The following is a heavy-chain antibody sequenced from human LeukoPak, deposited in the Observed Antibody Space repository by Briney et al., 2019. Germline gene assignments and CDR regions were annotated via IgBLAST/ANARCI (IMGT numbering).Heavy chain of an antibody. CDR1: GFTFDDYA. J-gene: IGHJ4*02. V-gene: IGHV3-9*01. Sequence: GRSLRLSCALSGFTFDDYAMHWVPHAPGKGLEWVSGISWNSGSIGYADSVKGRFTISRDNAKNSLYLQMNSLRAEDTALYYCAKDTGIAAARTFVYWGQGTLVTVSS. D-gene: IGHD6-13*01. CDR2: ISWNSGSI. CDR3: AKDTGIAAARTFVY.